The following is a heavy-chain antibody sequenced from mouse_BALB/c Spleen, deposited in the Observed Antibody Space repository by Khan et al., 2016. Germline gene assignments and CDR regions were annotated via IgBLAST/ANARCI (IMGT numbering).Heavy chain of an antibody. Sequence: QVRLQQSGAELARPGASVRLSCKASGYTSANYWMQWVKQRPGQGLEWIGSIYPGDGDTRYSQKFKDKATLTADKSSSSAYMQLRSVASEDSAVDYCADALFVYWGQGTLVTVSA. CDR3: ADALFVY. J-gene: IGHJ3*01. CDR1: GYTSANYW. V-gene: IGHV1-87*01. CDR2: IYPGDGDT.